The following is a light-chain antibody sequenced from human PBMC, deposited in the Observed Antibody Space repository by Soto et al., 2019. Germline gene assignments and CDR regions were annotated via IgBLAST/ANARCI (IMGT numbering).Light chain of an antibody. J-gene: IGLJ1*01. Sequence: QSALTQPASVSGSPGQSITISCTGTSSDLAIYNYFSCYQQQPGKAPKLMIYQVTNRPSGVSNRFSGSRSGHTASLTISGLQDEDEADYYCSSYTDSSNYVFGTGTKVTVL. V-gene: IGLV2-14*01. CDR1: SSDLAIYNY. CDR2: QVT. CDR3: SSYTDSSNYV.